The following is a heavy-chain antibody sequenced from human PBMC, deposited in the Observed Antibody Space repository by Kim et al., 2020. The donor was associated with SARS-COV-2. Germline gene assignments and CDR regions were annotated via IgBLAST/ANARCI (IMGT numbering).Heavy chain of an antibody. D-gene: IGHD5-18*01. V-gene: IGHV4-34*01. CDR3: ASSILDTAMVYYYYYGMDV. CDR1: GGSFSGYY. CDR2: INHSGST. J-gene: IGHJ6*02. Sequence: SETLSLTCAVYGGSFSGYYWSWIRQPPGKGLEWIGEINHSGSTNYNPSLKSRVTISVDTSKNQFSLKLSSVTAADTAVYYCASSILDTAMVYYYYYGMDVWGQGTTVTVSS.